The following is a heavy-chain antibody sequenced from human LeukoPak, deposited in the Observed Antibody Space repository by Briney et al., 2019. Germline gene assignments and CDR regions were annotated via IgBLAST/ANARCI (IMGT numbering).Heavy chain of an antibody. CDR2: TFYRSKWYN. D-gene: IGHD6-13*01. CDR3: ARAPAGSSWPANFDY. Sequence: SQTLTLTCAISGYSFSSNSAAWNWIRQSPSRGLEWLGRTFYRSKWYNDYAVSVKSRITIDPDTSNNQFSLQLNSVTPEDTAVYYCARAPAGSSWPANFDYWGQGTLVTVSS. V-gene: IGHV6-1*01. CDR1: GYSFSSNSAA. J-gene: IGHJ4*02.